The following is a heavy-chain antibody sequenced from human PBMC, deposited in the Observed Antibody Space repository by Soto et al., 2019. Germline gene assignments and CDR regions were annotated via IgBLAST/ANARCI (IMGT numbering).Heavy chain of an antibody. V-gene: IGHV1-18*01. CDR3: ARVFAGAPASWGHNWFDP. CDR1: GYTFTRYG. J-gene: IGHJ5*02. CDR2: ISAYNGNT. D-gene: IGHD1-26*01. Sequence: ASVKCSCKASGYTFTRYGISWVRQAPGQGLEWMGWISAYNGNTNYAQKLQGRVTMTTDTSTSTAYMELRSLRSDDTAVYYCARVFAGAPASWGHNWFDPWGQGTLVTVSS.